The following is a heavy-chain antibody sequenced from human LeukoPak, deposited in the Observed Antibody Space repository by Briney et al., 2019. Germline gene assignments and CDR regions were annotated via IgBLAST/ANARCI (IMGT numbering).Heavy chain of an antibody. D-gene: IGHD6-13*01. V-gene: IGHV1-69*06. J-gene: IGHJ4*02. Sequence: GASVKVSCKASGYTFTSYYMHWVRQAPGQGLEWMGGIIPIFGTANYAQKFQGRVTITADKSTSTAYMELSSLRSEDTAVYYCASTYSSSWYLLDYWGQGTLVTVSS. CDR1: GYTFTSYY. CDR3: ASTYSSSWYLLDY. CDR2: IIPIFGTA.